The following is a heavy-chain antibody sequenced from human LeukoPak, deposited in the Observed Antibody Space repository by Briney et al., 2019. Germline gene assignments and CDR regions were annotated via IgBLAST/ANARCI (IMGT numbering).Heavy chain of an antibody. CDR2: INHSGST. CDR3: VYDYGELDY. D-gene: IGHD4-17*01. J-gene: IGHJ4*02. Sequence: PSETLSLTCAVYGGSFSGYYWSWIRQPPGKGLDWIGEINHSGSTNYNPSLKSRVTISVDTSKNQFSLKLSSVTAADTAVYYCVYDYGELDYWGQGTLVTVSS. CDR1: GGSFSGYY. V-gene: IGHV4-34*01.